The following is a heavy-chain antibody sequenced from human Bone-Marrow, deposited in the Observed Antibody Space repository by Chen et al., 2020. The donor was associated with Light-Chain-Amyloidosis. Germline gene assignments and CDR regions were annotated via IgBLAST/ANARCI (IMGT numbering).Heavy chain of an antibody. V-gene: IGHV3-23*04. CDR1: GFAFSSYA. Sequence: EVQLVESGGGLLQRGGSLRLSCAASGFAFSSYAMSWVRQAPGKGLEWVSTISGSGVSRYYGDSVKGRLTISRDNSKNALFLQKNSLRAEDTAVYYCAKDISYDDILPGYPADAFDIWGQGTMVTVSS. J-gene: IGHJ3*02. CDR2: ISGSGVSR. D-gene: IGHD3-9*01. CDR3: AKDISYDDILPGYPADAFDI.